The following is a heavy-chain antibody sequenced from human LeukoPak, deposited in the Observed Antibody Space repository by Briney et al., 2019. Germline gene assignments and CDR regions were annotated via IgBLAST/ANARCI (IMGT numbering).Heavy chain of an antibody. D-gene: IGHD3-10*01. Sequence: ASVKVSCKASGYTFTSYSMHWVRQAPGQGLEWMGIINPNGGSTIYAQKFQGRVTMTRNTSTSTVYMDLTSLRSEDTAVYYCARGGMVRDRRHFQFDHWGQGTLVTVSS. J-gene: IGHJ4*02. CDR1: GYTFTSYS. CDR3: ARGGMVRDRRHFQFDH. V-gene: IGHV1-46*01. CDR2: INPNGGST.